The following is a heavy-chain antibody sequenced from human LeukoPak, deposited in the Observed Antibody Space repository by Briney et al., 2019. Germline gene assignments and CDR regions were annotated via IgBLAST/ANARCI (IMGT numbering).Heavy chain of an antibody. Sequence: GGSLRLSCAASGFIVSNKYMTWVRQAPGKGLEWVSLIYSDGRTYYADSVRGRCTISRDNSKNTLYLQMNSLRVEDTAVYYCARDRYIYGLTEYYFDYWGQGSLVTVSS. CDR3: ARDRYIYGLTEYYFDY. CDR2: IYSDGRT. CDR1: GFIVSNKY. D-gene: IGHD5-18*01. J-gene: IGHJ4*02. V-gene: IGHV3-53*01.